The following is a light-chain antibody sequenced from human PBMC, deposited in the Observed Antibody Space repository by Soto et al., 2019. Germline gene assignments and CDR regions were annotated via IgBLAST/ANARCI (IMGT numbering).Light chain of an antibody. Sequence: QSVLTQPASVSESPGQSITISCTGSSSDVGGYKYVSWYQQHPGKAPKLLIYDVTNRPSGVSNRFSGSKSGYTASLTISGLQSEDEADYYCSSYTSFKTLVFGNGTKVTVL. CDR1: SSDVGGYKY. J-gene: IGLJ1*01. V-gene: IGLV2-14*01. CDR3: SSYTSFKTLV. CDR2: DVT.